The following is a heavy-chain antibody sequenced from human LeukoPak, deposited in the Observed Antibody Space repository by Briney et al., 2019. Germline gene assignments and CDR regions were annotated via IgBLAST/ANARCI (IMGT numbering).Heavy chain of an antibody. D-gene: IGHD3-3*02. V-gene: IGHV3-30*14. CDR3: ARGHFSRGNAFDI. CDR1: GFTFRSFA. Sequence: QSGGSLRLSCAASGFTFRSFAMHWVRQAPGKGLEWVAVISYDGSNKKYADSVKGRFTISRDNSKNTLYLQMNSQRAEDTAVYYCARGHFSRGNAFDIWGQGTMVTVSS. J-gene: IGHJ3*02. CDR2: ISYDGSNK.